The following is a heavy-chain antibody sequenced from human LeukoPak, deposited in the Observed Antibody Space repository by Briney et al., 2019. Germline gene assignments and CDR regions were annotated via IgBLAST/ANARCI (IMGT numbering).Heavy chain of an antibody. D-gene: IGHD6-13*01. V-gene: IGHV1-18*01. CDR3: ARAVYSSSWYYITDY. Sequence: ASVKVSCKASGYTFTSYGISWVRQAPGQGLEWMGWISAYNGNTNYAQKLQGRVTMTTDTSTSTAYMELRSLRSDDTAVYYCARAVYSSSWYYITDYWGQGTLVTVSS. CDR2: ISAYNGNT. CDR1: GYTFTSYG. J-gene: IGHJ4*02.